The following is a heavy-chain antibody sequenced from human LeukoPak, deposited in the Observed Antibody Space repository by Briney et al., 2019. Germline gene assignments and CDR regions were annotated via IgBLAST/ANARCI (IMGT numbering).Heavy chain of an antibody. J-gene: IGHJ6*02. Sequence: PGGSLRLSCAASGFTFSSYAMSWVRQAPGKGLEWVSAISGSGGSTYYADSVKGRFTISRDNSKNTLYLQMNSLRAEDTAVYYCAKDTMVRGARHYYGMDVWGQGTTVTVSS. CDR3: AKDTMVRGARHYYGMDV. D-gene: IGHD3-10*01. V-gene: IGHV3-23*01. CDR1: GFTFSSYA. CDR2: ISGSGGST.